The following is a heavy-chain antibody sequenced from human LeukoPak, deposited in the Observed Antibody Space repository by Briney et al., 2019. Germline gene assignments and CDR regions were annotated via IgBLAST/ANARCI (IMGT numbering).Heavy chain of an antibody. Sequence: ASVKVSCKASGYTFSSYGISWVRQAPGQGLEWMGWISAYNGNTNYAQKLQGRVTMTTDTSTSTAYMELRSLRSDDTAVYYCARRNWNYGQNWFDPWGQGTLVTVSS. CDR3: ARRNWNYGQNWFDP. CDR1: GYTFSSYG. V-gene: IGHV1-18*01. CDR2: ISAYNGNT. D-gene: IGHD1-7*01. J-gene: IGHJ5*02.